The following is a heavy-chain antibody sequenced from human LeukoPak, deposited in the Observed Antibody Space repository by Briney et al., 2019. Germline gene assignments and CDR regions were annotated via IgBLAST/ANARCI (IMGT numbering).Heavy chain of an antibody. D-gene: IGHD6-6*01. J-gene: IGHJ4*02. Sequence: PSETLSLTCTVSGGSISRYYWSWLRQPTGKGLEWIGYIYYSGSTNYNPSLKSRVTISVDPSKNQFSLKLSSVNAPDTAVFYCWSLYSSAFPLYWGQGTLVTVSS. V-gene: IGHV4-59*08. CDR1: GGSISRYY. CDR3: WSLYSSAFPLY. CDR2: IYYSGST.